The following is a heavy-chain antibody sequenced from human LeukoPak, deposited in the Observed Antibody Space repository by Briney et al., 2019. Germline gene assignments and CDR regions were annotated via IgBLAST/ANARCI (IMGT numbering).Heavy chain of an antibody. CDR1: GFTFSSYW. Sequence: AGSLRLSCAASGFTFSSYWMSWVRQAPGKGLEWVANIKQDGSEKYYVDSVKGRFTISRDNAKNSLYLQMNSLRAEDTAVYYCASWLCSGGSCPRVGDVWGKGTTVTVSS. D-gene: IGHD2-15*01. CDR2: IKQDGSEK. J-gene: IGHJ6*04. V-gene: IGHV3-7*01. CDR3: ASWLCSGGSCPRVGDV.